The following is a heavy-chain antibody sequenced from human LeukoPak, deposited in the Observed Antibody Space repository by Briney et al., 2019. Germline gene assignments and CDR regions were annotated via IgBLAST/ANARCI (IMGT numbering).Heavy chain of an antibody. CDR2: ISYDGSNK. Sequence: GGSLRLSCAASGFTFSSYGMHWVRQHPGKGLEWVADISYDGSNKYYADSVKGRFTISRDNSKNTLYLQMNSLRAEDTAVYYCAKGRGLFVPVPADLDYWGQGTLVTVSS. D-gene: IGHD2-2*01. CDR1: GFTFSSYG. CDR3: AKGRGLFVPVPADLDY. V-gene: IGHV3-30*18. J-gene: IGHJ4*02.